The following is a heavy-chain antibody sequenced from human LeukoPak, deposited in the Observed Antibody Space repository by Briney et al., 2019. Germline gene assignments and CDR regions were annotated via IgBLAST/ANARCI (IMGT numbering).Heavy chain of an antibody. Sequence: QSGGSLRLSCAASGFTFSSYAMSWVRQAPGKGLEWVSAISGSGGSTYYADSVKGRFTISRDNSKNTLYLQMNSLRAEDTAVYYCANILYDILTGYSDYWGQGTLVTVSS. CDR3: ANILYDILTGYSDY. CDR2: ISGSGGST. V-gene: IGHV3-23*01. D-gene: IGHD3-9*01. J-gene: IGHJ4*02. CDR1: GFTFSSYA.